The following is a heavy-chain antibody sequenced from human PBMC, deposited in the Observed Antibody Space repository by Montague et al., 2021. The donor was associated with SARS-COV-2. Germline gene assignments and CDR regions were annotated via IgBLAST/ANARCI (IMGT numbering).Heavy chain of an antibody. CDR2: IYYSGST. D-gene: IGHD2-2*01. CDR3: ARLYLSSTSCYGWWEMNLFDP. Sequence: IYYSGSTYYNPSLKSRVTISVDTSKNQFSLKLSSVTAADKAVYYCARLYLSSTSCYGWWEMNLFDPWGHVTLFTVSS. V-gene: IGHV4-39*01. J-gene: IGHJ5*02.